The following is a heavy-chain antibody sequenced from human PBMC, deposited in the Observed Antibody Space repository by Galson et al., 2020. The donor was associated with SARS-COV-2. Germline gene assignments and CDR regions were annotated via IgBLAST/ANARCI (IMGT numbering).Heavy chain of an antibody. Sequence: NSGGSLRLSCAASGFTFSSYSMNWVRQAPGKGLEWVSSISSSSSYIYYADSVKGRFTISRDNAKNSLYLQMNSLRAEDTAVYYCARDDIVVVVAATFLPHRSPDYWGQGTLVTVSS. J-gene: IGHJ4*02. D-gene: IGHD2-15*01. CDR3: ARDDIVVVVAATFLPHRSPDY. CDR1: GFTFSSYS. CDR2: ISSSSSYI. V-gene: IGHV3-21*01.